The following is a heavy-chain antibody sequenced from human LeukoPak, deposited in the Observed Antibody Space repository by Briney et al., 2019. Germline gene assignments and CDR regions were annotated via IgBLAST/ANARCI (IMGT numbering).Heavy chain of an antibody. D-gene: IGHD3-22*01. CDR2: INPNSGGT. CDR1: GYTFTGYY. CDR3: ARDIIFAYYYDTPAYDAFDI. J-gene: IGHJ3*02. V-gene: IGHV1-2*02. Sequence: ASVKVSCKASGYTFTGYYMHWVRQAPGQGLEWMGWINPNSGGTNYAQKFQGRVTMTRDTSISTAYMELSRLRSDDTAVYYCARDIIFAYYYDTPAYDAFDIWGQGTMVTVSS.